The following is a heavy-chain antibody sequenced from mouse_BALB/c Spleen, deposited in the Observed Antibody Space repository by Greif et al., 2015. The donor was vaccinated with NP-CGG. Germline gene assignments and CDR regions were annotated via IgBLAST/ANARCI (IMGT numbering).Heavy chain of an antibody. CDR2: INPSTGYT. J-gene: IGHJ2*01. V-gene: IGHV1-7*01. CDR1: GCTFTSYW. D-gene: IGHD1-2*01. Sequence: VQLQQSGAELAKPGASVKMSCKASGCTFTSYWMHWVKQRPGQGLEWIGYINPSTGYTEYNQKFKDKATLTADKPSSTAYMQLSSLTSEDSAVYYCARRTTATYFDYWGQGTTLTVSS. CDR3: ARRTTATYFDY.